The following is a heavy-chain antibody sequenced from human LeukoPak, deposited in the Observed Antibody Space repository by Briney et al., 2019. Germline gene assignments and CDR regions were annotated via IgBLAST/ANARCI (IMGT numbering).Heavy chain of an antibody. V-gene: IGHV4-34*01. CDR1: GGSFSGYY. CDR2: INHSGST. D-gene: IGHD3-10*01. CDR3: ARGASYYAPFDY. Sequence: SETLSLTCAFYGGSFSGYYWSWIRQPPGKGLEWIGEINHSGSTDYNPSLKSRVTISVDTSKNQFSLKLSSVTAADTAVYYCARGASYYAPFDYWGQGTLVTVSS. J-gene: IGHJ4*02.